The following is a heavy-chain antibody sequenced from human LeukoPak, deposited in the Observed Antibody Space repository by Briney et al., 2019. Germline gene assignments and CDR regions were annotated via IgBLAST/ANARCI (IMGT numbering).Heavy chain of an antibody. J-gene: IGHJ4*02. CDR2: ISSSSSYI. V-gene: IGHV3-21*01. CDR3: ARAGYCSGGSCYFDY. D-gene: IGHD2-15*01. Sequence: GGSLRLSCAASGFTFSNAWMNWVRQAPGKGLEWVSSISSSSSYIYYADSVKGRFTISRDNAKNSLYLQMNSLRAEDTAVYYCARAGYCSGGSCYFDYWGQGTLVTVSS. CDR1: GFTFSNAW.